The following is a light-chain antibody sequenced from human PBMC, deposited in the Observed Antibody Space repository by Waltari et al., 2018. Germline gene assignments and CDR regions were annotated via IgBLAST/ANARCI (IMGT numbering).Light chain of an antibody. V-gene: IGKV3-11*01. CDR3: QQRSNWPPALT. CDR1: QSVSSY. Sequence: EIVLTQSPVTLSLSPGERATLSCRASQSVSSYLTWHQQKPGQAPRLLIYDASNRATGIPARFRGSGSGTDFTLTISSLEPEDFAVYYCQQRSNWPPALTFGGGTKVEVK. CDR2: DAS. J-gene: IGKJ4*01.